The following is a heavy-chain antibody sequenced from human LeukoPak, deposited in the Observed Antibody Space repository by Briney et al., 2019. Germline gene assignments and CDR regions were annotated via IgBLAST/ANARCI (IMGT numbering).Heavy chain of an antibody. V-gene: IGHV1-2*02. J-gene: IGHJ4*02. CDR2: INPNSGGT. CDR1: GYTFTDYY. D-gene: IGHD6-13*01. Sequence: ASVTVSCKASGYTFTDYYMHWVRQAPGQGLEWMGWINPNSGGTNYAQKFHGRVTMTRDTSISTAYMELSRLRSDDTAVYYCARWDPTYDIAASGTSNYYWGEGTLVPVSS. CDR3: ARWDPTYDIAASGTSNYY.